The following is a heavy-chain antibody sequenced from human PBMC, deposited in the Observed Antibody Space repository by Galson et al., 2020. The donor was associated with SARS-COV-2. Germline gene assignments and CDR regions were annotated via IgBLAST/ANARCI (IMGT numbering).Heavy chain of an antibody. CDR1: GFTFSSYA. CDR2: ISNDGSNR. CDR3: ARGPRFGELLSPFDS. V-gene: IGHV3-30-3*01. Sequence: TGGSLRLSCAAPGFTFSSYAMHWVRPAPGKGLEWVAVISNDGSNRYYADSVKGRFTISRDNSKNTLFLQMNSLRVEDTAVYYCARGPRFGELLSPFDSWGQGTLVTVSS. D-gene: IGHD3-10*01. J-gene: IGHJ4*02.